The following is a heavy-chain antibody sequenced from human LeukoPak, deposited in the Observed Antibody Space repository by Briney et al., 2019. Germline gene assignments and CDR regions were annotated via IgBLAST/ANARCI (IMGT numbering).Heavy chain of an antibody. Sequence: SETLSLTCSVSGGSISSGDYYWSWIRQPPGKGLEWIAYSYYSGNTYYNPPLRSRVTISLDTSKNQFSLKLSSVTAADTAVYFCARGIPGYYDSNGYIDYWGQGTLVTVSS. CDR2: SYYSGNT. V-gene: IGHV4-30-4*01. D-gene: IGHD3-22*01. J-gene: IGHJ4*02. CDR3: ARGIPGYYDSNGYIDY. CDR1: GGSISSGDYY.